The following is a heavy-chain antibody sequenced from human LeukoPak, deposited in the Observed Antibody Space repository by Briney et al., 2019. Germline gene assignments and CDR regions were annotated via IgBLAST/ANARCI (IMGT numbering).Heavy chain of an antibody. CDR3: SRLTGSGTDC. CDR2: IGSSGGTT. Sequence: GGSLRLSCAASGFTFSSYGMSWVRQAPGKGLEWVSAIGSSGGTTYYADSVEGRFTISRDNSKNTLFLQMNSLRAEDTAMYSCSRLTGSGTDCWGQGTLVTVSS. V-gene: IGHV3-23*01. J-gene: IGHJ4*02. D-gene: IGHD6-13*01. CDR1: GFTFSSYG.